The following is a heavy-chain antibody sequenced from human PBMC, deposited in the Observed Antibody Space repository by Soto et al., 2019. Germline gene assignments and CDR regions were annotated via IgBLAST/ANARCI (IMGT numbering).Heavy chain of an antibody. J-gene: IGHJ6*02. CDR1: GGTFSSYA. Sequence: QVQLVQSGAEVKKPGASVKVSCKASGGTFSSYAIRWVLQAPGQGLEWMGGIIPIFGTANYAQKFQGRVTITAEKSKRSAYMELSSLRYEAPAVYYCASNRYQLARFYYYYGMDVWGQGPTV. D-gene: IGHD2-2*01. CDR2: IIPIFGTA. V-gene: IGHV1-69*06. CDR3: ASNRYQLARFYYYYGMDV.